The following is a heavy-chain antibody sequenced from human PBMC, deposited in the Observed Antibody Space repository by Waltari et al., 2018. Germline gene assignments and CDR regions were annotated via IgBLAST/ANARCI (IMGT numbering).Heavy chain of an antibody. D-gene: IGHD5-18*01. J-gene: IGHJ6*03. CDR3: ARDILHSFYYYMDV. CDR1: GGSMTSHY. Sequence: QVQLQESGPGLVKPSETLSLTCTVSGGSMTSHYWSWIRQSPGKGLEWVGDVFHSGSTNYTPSLKSRVTMSLDTSKSQFSLRLTSVTPADTAVYYCARDILHSFYYYMDVWGKGTMVTVSS. V-gene: IGHV4-59*11. CDR2: VFHSGST.